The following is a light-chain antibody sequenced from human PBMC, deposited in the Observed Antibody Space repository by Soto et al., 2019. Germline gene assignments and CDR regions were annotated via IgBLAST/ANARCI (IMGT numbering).Light chain of an antibody. V-gene: IGKV3-15*01. J-gene: IGKJ5*01. CDR3: QQYHNWPPIT. CDR1: QSVTSN. Sequence: EIVMTQSPATLSVSPGERATLSCRASQSVTSNLAWYQQKPGQAPRLLIYGASTRATGIPARFSGSGSGTEFTLTINSLQSEDFAVYYCQQYHNWPPITFGQGTRLETK. CDR2: GAS.